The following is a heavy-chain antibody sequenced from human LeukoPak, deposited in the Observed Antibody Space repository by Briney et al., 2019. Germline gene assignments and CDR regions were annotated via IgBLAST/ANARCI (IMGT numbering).Heavy chain of an antibody. CDR2: IYYSGST. J-gene: IGHJ4*02. V-gene: IGHV4-59*01. CDR1: GGSISSYY. D-gene: IGHD3-10*01. CDR3: ARAPGWWFGERYFDY. Sequence: KPSETLSLTCAVSGGSISSYYWSWIRQPPGKGLEWTGYIYYSGSTNYNPSLKSRVTISVDTSKDQFSLKLSSVTAADTAVYYCARAPGWWFGERYFDYWGQGTLVTVSS.